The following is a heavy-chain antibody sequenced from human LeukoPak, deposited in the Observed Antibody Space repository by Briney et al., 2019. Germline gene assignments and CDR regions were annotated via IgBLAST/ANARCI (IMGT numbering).Heavy chain of an antibody. CDR3: ARQHSSSTFDI. Sequence: GESLKISCKGSGYSFTNYWIGWVRQMPGKGLEWMGIIYPGDSDTRYSPSFQGQVTMSADMSISTAYLQWSSLKASDTAMYYCARQHSSSTFDIWGQGTMVTVSS. V-gene: IGHV5-51*01. D-gene: IGHD2-2*01. CDR1: GYSFTNYW. CDR2: IYPGDSDT. J-gene: IGHJ3*02.